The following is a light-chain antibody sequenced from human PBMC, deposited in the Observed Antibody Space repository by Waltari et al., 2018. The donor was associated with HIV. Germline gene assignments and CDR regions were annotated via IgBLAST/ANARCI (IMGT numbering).Light chain of an antibody. CDR3: QSYDSSLTGSV. V-gene: IGLV1-40*01. Sequence: QSVLTQPPSVSGAPGQRVTISCTGSSSNIGAGYDVHWYQQLPGTAPKLLIYGNTNRPSGVPDRFSGSKSGTSPSLAITGLQAEDEVDYYCQSYDSSLTGSVFGGGTKLTVL. CDR2: GNT. J-gene: IGLJ2*01. CDR1: SSNIGAGYD.